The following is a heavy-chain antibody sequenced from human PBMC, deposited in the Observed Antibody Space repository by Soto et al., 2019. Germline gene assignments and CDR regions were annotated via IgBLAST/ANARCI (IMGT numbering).Heavy chain of an antibody. J-gene: IGHJ4*02. CDR3: ACSRRPARLGPKGAIDY. V-gene: IGHV3-74*01. Sequence: VHLVESGGAVVQPGGSLRLSCATSGFTFSNYWMHWVRQVPGRGLVWVSRIDTDGSTTSYADFAKGRFTISRDNAKSTLSLQMNSLRAEDTAIYYCACSRRPARLGPKGAIDYWGQGTLVTVSS. CDR2: IDTDGSTT. CDR1: GFTFSNYW. D-gene: IGHD2-15*01.